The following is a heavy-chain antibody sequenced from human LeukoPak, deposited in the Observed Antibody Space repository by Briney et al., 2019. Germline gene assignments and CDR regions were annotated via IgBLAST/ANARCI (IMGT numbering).Heavy chain of an antibody. J-gene: IGHJ5*02. CDR1: GGSISSSLYH. CDR2: IYYTGTT. Sequence: PSETLSLTCTVSGGSISSSLYHWGWIRQSPGKNLEWLGSIYYTGTTHYNLSLKSRVTISVDTSKNQFSLNLSSVTAADTAVYYCARQEIGLRSFDPWGQGTLVTVSS. V-gene: IGHV4-39*01. CDR3: ARQEIGLRSFDP. D-gene: IGHD3/OR15-3a*01.